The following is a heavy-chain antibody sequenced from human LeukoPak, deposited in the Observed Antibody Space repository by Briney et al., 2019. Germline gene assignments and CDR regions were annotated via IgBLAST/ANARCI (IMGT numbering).Heavy chain of an antibody. CDR3: ARRAGAYSLPYDY. J-gene: IGHJ4*02. V-gene: IGHV3-53*01. Sequence: PGGSLRLSCTVSGFTVSSYSMSWVRQAPGKGLEWVAFIYSDNTHYSDPGKGRFTISRDNSKNTLYLQMYSQRPEDTAVYYCARRAGAYSLPYDYWGQGTLVTVSS. CDR1: GFTVSSYS. CDR2: IYSDNT. D-gene: IGHD4/OR15-4a*01.